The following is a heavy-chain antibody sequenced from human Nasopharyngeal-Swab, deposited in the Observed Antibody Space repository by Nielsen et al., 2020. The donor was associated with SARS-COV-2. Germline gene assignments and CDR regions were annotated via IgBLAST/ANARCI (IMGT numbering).Heavy chain of an antibody. Sequence: SETLSLTCTVSGGSISSYYWSWIRQPPGKGLEWIGYIYYSGSTNYNPSLKSRVTISVDTSKNQFSLKLSSVTAADTAVYYCARAGYYYGSGSCYDTYENYYYYYGMDVWGQGTTVTVSS. J-gene: IGHJ6*02. D-gene: IGHD3-10*01. V-gene: IGHV4-59*01. CDR3: ARAGYYYGSGSCYDTYENYYYYYGMDV. CDR2: IYYSGST. CDR1: GGSISSYY.